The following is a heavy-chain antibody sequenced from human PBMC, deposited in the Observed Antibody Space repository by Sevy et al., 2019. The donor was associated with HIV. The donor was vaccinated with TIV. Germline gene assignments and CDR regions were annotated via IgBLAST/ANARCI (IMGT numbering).Heavy chain of an antibody. V-gene: IGHV4-59*01. D-gene: IGHD2-8*01. CDR2: ILYSGST. Sequence: SESLSLTWTVTGDSMNTYYWAWIRQPPGKSLEWVGYILYSGSTEYSPSLKSRVTMALDKSKNEVSLRLSSVTAADTAVYYCARLVSGDNWFDPWGQGRLVTVSS. CDR3: ARLVSGDNWFDP. CDR1: GDSMNTYY. J-gene: IGHJ5*02.